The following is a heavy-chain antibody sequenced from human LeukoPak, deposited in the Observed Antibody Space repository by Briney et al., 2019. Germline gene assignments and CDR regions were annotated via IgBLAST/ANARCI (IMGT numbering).Heavy chain of an antibody. CDR3: ARAIGYCSSTSCPRPGYSSGWTDY. V-gene: IGHV3-21*01. D-gene: IGHD2-2*01. Sequence: GGSLRLSCAASGFTFSSYSMNWVRQAPGKGLEWVLSISSSSSYIYYADSVKGRFTISRDNAKNSVYLQMSSLRAEDTAVYYCARAIGYCSSTSCPRPGYSSGWTDYWGQGTLVTVSS. CDR2: ISSSSSYI. CDR1: GFTFSSYS. J-gene: IGHJ4*02.